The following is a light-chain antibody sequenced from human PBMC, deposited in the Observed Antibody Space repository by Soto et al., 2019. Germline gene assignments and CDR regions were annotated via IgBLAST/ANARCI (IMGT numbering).Light chain of an antibody. Sequence: QSVLTQPPSASGTPGQRVTISCSGSSSNIGSNYVYWYQQLPGTAPKLLIYSNNQRPSGVPDRFSGSKSGTSASLAISGLRSEDEADYYCAAWDDSLSVIYVFGTGTKFTV. V-gene: IGLV1-47*02. CDR3: AAWDDSLSVIYV. J-gene: IGLJ1*01. CDR1: SSNIGSNY. CDR2: SNN.